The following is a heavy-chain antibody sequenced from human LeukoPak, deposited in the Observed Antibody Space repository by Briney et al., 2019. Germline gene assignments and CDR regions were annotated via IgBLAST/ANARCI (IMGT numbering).Heavy chain of an antibody. CDR2: INPISGIT. V-gene: IGHV1-8*01. CDR3: ARGPGGSFRRRVRGWEERQYYFDY. Sequence: ASVKVSCKASGDTFTSYDISWVRQAPGQGLEWMGWINPISGITGYAQKFQGRVTITTNTSTSTAYMELSSLRSEDTAVYYCARGPGGSFRRRVRGWEERQYYFDYWGQGTLVTVSS. CDR1: GDTFTSYD. J-gene: IGHJ4*02. D-gene: IGHD1-26*01.